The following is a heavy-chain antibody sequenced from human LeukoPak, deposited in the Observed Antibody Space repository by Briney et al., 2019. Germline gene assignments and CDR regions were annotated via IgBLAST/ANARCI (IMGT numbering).Heavy chain of an antibody. CDR1: GYTFTSYG. CDR2: ISAYNGNT. V-gene: IGHV1-18*01. Sequence: ASVKVSCKASGYTFTSYGISWVRQAPGQGLEWMGWISAYNGNTNYAQKLQGRVTMTTDTSTSTAYMELRSLRSDDTAVYYCARYPDDIVATIGRFGRRYSYGYSDYWGQGTLVTVSS. CDR3: ARYPDDIVATIGRFGRRYSYGYSDY. D-gene: IGHD5-12*01. J-gene: IGHJ4*02.